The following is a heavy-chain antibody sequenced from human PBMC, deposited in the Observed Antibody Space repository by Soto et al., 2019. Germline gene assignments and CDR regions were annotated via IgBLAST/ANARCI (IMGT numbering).Heavy chain of an antibody. D-gene: IGHD2-21*02. CDR1: RGSISSYY. V-gene: IGHV4-59*01. Sequence: SETLSLTCTVSRGSISSYYWSCIRQPPRKGLEWIGYIYYSGSTNYNPSLKSRVTISVDTSKNQFSLKLSSVTAADTAVYYCARGGDCGGDCFYFDYWGQGTLVTVSS. CDR3: ARGGDCGGDCFYFDY. CDR2: IYYSGST. J-gene: IGHJ4*02.